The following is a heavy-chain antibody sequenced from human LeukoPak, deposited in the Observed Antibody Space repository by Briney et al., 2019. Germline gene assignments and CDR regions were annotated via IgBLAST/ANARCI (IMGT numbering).Heavy chain of an antibody. J-gene: IGHJ4*02. V-gene: IGHV4-59*01. CDR3: ARLAGGVTQYFYH. CDR1: GGSMSGYY. D-gene: IGHD3-10*01. Sequence: SETLSLTCTVSGGSMSGYYWSWIRQPPGKGLECVGYIYYSGSTYYNPSLESRVTISVYISNNHFSLKLKSATAADTAVYYCARLAGGVTQYFYHWGQGTLVTVSS. CDR2: IYYSGST.